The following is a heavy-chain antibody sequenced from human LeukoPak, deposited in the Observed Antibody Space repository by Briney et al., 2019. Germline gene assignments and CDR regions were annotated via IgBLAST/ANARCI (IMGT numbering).Heavy chain of an antibody. V-gene: IGHV3-23*01. CDR1: GFTFSDYA. Sequence: PGGSLRLSCAASGFTFSDYAMTWVRQAPGKGLEWVSTISFSGGSTFSADPVKGRFTISRDNSKRTLSLQMNSLRAEDTAVYYCAKAGRGIPVVFDYFDSWGLGTLVTVSS. J-gene: IGHJ4*02. D-gene: IGHD3-10*01. CDR2: ISFSGGST. CDR3: AKAGRGIPVVFDYFDS.